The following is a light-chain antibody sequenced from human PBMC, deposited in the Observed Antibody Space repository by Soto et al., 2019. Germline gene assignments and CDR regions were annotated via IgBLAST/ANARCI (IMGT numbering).Light chain of an antibody. Sequence: QSVLTQPASVSGSPGQSITISCTGTSRDVGGYNYVSWYQQHPGKAPKLTIYDVSNRPSGVSNRFSGTKSGNTASRTISGLQADDEAEYYCSSYTSSSTLVVFGGGTKLTVL. V-gene: IGLV2-14*01. CDR2: DVS. CDR3: SSYTSSSTLVV. J-gene: IGLJ2*01. CDR1: SRDVGGYNY.